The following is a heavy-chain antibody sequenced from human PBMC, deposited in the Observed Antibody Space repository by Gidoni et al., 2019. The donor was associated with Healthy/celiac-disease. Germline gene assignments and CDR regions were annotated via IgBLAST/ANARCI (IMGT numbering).Heavy chain of an antibody. J-gene: IGHJ6*02. CDR2: ISSSSSYI. D-gene: IGHD2-2*01. V-gene: IGHV3-21*01. CDR1: GFTFSSYS. CDR3: ARSRGLGYCSSTSCYHMDV. Sequence: EVQLVGSGGGLVKPGGSLRLSCAASGFTFSSYSMNWVRQAPGKGLEWVSSISSSSSYIYYADSVKGRFTISRDNAKNSLYLQMNSLRAEDTAVYYCARSRGLGYCSSTSCYHMDVWGQGTTVTVSS.